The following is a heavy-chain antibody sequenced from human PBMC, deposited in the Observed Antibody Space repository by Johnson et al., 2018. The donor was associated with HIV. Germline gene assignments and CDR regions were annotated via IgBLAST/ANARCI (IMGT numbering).Heavy chain of an antibody. CDR3: ASGDDDGF. CDR2: ISYDGKHK. J-gene: IGHJ4*03. Sequence: VQLVESGGGVVQPGRSLRLSCAVSGFTFSSHAMHWVRQAPGKGLAGVAVISYDGKHKFYADSVKGRFTISRDNSRNTLYLQMNSLSPEDTAVYYYASGDDDGFWGRGTLVTVSS. V-gene: IGHV3-30*04. CDR1: GFTFSSHA. D-gene: IGHD5-12*01.